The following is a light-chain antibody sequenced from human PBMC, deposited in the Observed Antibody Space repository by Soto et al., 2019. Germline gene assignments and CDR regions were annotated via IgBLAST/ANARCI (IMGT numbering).Light chain of an antibody. Sequence: QSVLTQPPSASGTPGQRITISCSGSSSNIGSNTVNWYQQLPGTAPKLLIYSNNQRPSGVPNRFSGSKSDTSASLAISGLQSGDEADYYCAAWYDSLHSVLFGVGTKRTV. CDR1: SSNIGSNT. CDR3: AAWYDSLHSVL. J-gene: IGLJ2*01. CDR2: SNN. V-gene: IGLV1-44*01.